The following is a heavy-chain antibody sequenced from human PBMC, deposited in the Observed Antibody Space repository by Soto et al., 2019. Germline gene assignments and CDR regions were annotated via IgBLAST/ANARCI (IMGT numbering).Heavy chain of an antibody. CDR1: GGTFSSYA. J-gene: IGHJ3*02. Sequence: QVQLVQSGAEVKKPGSSVKVSCKASGGTFSSYAISWVRQAPGQGLEWMGGIIPIFGTANYAQKFQGRVTITADESTITAYMELSSLRSEDTAVYYCARVLKGYYDSSGYAFDSWGQGTMVTVSS. D-gene: IGHD3-22*01. V-gene: IGHV1-69*01. CDR2: IIPIFGTA. CDR3: ARVLKGYYDSSGYAFDS.